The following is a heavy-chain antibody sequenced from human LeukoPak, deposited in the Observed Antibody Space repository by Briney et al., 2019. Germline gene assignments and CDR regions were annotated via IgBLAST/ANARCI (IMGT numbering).Heavy chain of an antibody. V-gene: IGHV3-30-3*01. CDR2: IFYDATNK. D-gene: IGHD1-20*01. CDR3: VRGDISGLRG. Sequence: GGSLRLSCAASGFTFSSYTMHWVRQAPGKGLEWVAIIFYDATNKYYADSVKGRFTISRDNSKNTLYLQMNGLRPEDTAVYYCVRGDISGLRGWGQGTLVIVSS. CDR1: GFTFSSYT. J-gene: IGHJ4*02.